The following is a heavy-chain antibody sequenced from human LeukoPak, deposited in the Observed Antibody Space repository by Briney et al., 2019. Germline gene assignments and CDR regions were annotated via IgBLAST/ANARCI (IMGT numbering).Heavy chain of an antibody. CDR1: GFTFSSYA. V-gene: IGHV3-23*01. D-gene: IGHD2-15*01. CDR3: ANKRRDRGGRIYYYYGMDV. Sequence: GGSLRLSCAASGFTFSSYAMSWVRQAPGKGLEWVSAISGSGGSTYYADSVKGRFTISRDNSKNTLYLHMNSLRAEDTAVYYCANKRRDRGGRIYYYYGMDVWGQGTAVTVSS. J-gene: IGHJ6*02. CDR2: ISGSGGST.